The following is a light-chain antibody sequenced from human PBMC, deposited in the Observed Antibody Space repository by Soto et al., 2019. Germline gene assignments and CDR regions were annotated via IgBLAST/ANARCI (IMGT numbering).Light chain of an antibody. Sequence: IVMKKSPTTLSVYPGRRPTLSCRAGQSVRGNLAWYQQKPGQSPRLLXYGASSRATGIPARFSGSGSATEFTLTISSLQSEDFAVYYCQQYNNWPFITFGQGTRLEIK. V-gene: IGKV3-15*01. CDR2: GAS. CDR3: QQYNNWPFIT. J-gene: IGKJ5*01. CDR1: QSVRGN.